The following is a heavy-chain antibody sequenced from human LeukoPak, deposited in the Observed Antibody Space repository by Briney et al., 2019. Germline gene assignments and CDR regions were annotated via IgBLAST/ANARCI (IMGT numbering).Heavy chain of an antibody. V-gene: IGHV3-7*01. CDR1: GFTFSSYW. Sequence: PGGSLRLSCAASGFTFSSYWMSWVRQAPGKGLEWVANIKQDGSEKYYVDSVKGRFTISRDNAKNSLYLQMNSLRAEDTAVYYCARAAAGISSWFDPWGQGTLVTVSS. J-gene: IGHJ5*02. CDR2: IKQDGSEK. D-gene: IGHD6-13*01. CDR3: ARAAAGISSWFDP.